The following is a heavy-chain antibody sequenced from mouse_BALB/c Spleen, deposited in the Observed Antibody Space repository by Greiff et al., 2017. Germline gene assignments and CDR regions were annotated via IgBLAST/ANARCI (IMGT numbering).Heavy chain of an antibody. CDR2: IWAGGST. CDR3: ARGLLRSHYFDY. J-gene: IGHJ2*01. D-gene: IGHD1-1*01. CDR1: GFSLTSYG. Sequence: VKLVESGPGLVAPSQSLSITCTVSGFSLTSYGVHWVRQPPGKGLEWLGVIWAGGSTNYNSALMSRLSISKDNSKSQVFLKMNSLQTDDTAMYYCARGLLRSHYFDYWGQGTTLTVSS. V-gene: IGHV2-9*02.